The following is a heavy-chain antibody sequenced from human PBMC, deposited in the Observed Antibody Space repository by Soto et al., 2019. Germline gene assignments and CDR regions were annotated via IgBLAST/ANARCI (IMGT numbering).Heavy chain of an antibody. CDR1: GFTFSSYG. CDR3: TRGPRPSSSGTGAY. Sequence: SCAASGFTFSSYGMHWVRQAPGKGLEWVSVISYDGSNKYYADSVKGRFTISRDNDKNTLYLQLDSLRVEDTAMYYCTRGPRPSSSGTGAYWGPGTQVTVSS. V-gene: IGHV3-30*03. D-gene: IGHD1-26*01. CDR2: ISYDGSNK. J-gene: IGHJ4*02.